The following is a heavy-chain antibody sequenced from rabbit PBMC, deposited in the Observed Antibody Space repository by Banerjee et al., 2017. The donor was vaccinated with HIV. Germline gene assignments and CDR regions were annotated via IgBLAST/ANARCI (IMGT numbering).Heavy chain of an antibody. Sequence: QEQLEESGGDLVKPEGSLTITCTASGFSFSNKYVMCWVRQAPGKGLEWIACINTSSGNTVYASWAKGRFTISRTSSTTVTLQMTSLTAADTASYFCARDRGDWGYYFNLWGPGTFVTVS. J-gene: IGHJ4*01. CDR1: GFSFSNKYV. D-gene: IGHD4-1*01. CDR2: INTSSGNT. CDR3: ARDRGDWGYYFNL. V-gene: IGHV1S45*01.